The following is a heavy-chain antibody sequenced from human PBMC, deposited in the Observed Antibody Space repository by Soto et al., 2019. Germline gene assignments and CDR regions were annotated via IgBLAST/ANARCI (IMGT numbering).Heavy chain of an antibody. CDR2: VYYSGNT. CDR3: AKLPWADYGGIFDP. J-gene: IGHJ5*02. V-gene: IGHV4-59*01. Sequence: SETLSLTCSVSGGSLSSYYWTWIRQPPGKGLEWIGYVYYSGNTNYNPSLKSRVTISVDTSKNQFSLKLGSVTAADTAVYSCAKLPWADYGGIFDPWGQGTLVTVSS. CDR1: GGSLSSYY. D-gene: IGHD4-17*01.